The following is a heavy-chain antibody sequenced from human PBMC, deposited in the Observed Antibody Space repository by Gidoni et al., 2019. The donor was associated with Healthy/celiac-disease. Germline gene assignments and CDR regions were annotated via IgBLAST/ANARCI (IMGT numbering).Heavy chain of an antibody. CDR1: GFTFSSYA. D-gene: IGHD6-19*01. V-gene: IGHV3-64D*06. CDR2: ISSNGGST. J-gene: IGHJ4*02. CDR3: VKKSLSSEDEYFDY. Sequence: EVQLVESGGGLVQPGGSLRLSCSDSGFTFSSYAMHWVRQAPGKGLEYVSAISSNGGSTYYADSVKGRFTISRDNSKNTLYLQMSSLRAEDTAVYYCVKKSLSSEDEYFDYWGQGTLVIVSS.